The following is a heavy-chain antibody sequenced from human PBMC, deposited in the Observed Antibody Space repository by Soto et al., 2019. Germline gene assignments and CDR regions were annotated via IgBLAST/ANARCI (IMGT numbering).Heavy chain of an antibody. CDR3: ARGHSPGP. V-gene: IGHV1-8*01. CDR2: MNPNNLDT. CDR1: GYTFTNYN. J-gene: IGHJ5*02. Sequence: QVQLVQSGAEVKKPGASVKVSCKASGYTFTNYNVNWVRQAAGQGLEWMGWMNPNNLDTAFAQQFQGRVTMTTNTSISTAYMELSSLRSEDTAVYYCARGHSPGPWGQGTLVTVSS.